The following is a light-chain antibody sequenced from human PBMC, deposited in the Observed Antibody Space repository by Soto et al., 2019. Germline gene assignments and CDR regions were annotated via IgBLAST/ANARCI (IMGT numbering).Light chain of an antibody. CDR2: LAS. CDR1: QSLLTSNGYNS. Sequence: EIVMTQSPHSLSVTPGEPASISCRSSQSLLTSNGYNSLDWYLQRPVQSPQLLISLASYRATGVPERFTGSGSGTEYTLKISRVEAEDVGVYYCMQGLQTPRTFGQGTRVEIK. CDR3: MQGLQTPRT. V-gene: IGKV2-28*01. J-gene: IGKJ1*01.